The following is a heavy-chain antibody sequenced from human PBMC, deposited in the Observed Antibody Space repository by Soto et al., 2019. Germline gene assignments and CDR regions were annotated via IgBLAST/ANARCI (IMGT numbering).Heavy chain of an antibody. CDR1: GFTFSSYV. CDR3: AKDYESESYSGKYAIDS. D-gene: IGHD1-26*01. CDR2: ISGGHTT. J-gene: IGHJ5*01. Sequence: EVQLLESGGGLVQPGGSLRLSCAASGFTFSSYVMSWVRQAPGKGLEWVSAISGGHTTYYADSVKGRFTISRDNSKNTLYLQMNSLRAEDTALYYCAKDYESESYSGKYAIDSWGQGTLVSFST. V-gene: IGHV3-23*01.